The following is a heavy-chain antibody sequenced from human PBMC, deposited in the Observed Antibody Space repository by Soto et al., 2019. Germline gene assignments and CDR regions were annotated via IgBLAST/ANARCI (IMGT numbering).Heavy chain of an antibody. D-gene: IGHD6-13*01. J-gene: IGHJ1*01. CDR2: INWNSGSI. CDR3: VKDESINWYSGHFRH. V-gene: IGHV3-9*01. Sequence: PGGSLRLSCAASGSTCDDYAMHWVRQVPGKGLEWVSGINWNSGSIGYGDSVKGRFAISRDNAKNSLHLQMNSLSAEDTAFYYCVKDESINWYSGHFRHWGQGTLVTVSS. CDR1: GSTCDDYA.